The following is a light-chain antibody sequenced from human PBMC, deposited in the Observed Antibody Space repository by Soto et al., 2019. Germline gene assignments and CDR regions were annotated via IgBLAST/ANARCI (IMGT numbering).Light chain of an antibody. J-gene: IGKJ2*01. CDR2: MVS. Sequence: DVVMTQSPLSLPVTLGQPASISCRSSQSLAYSDGNTYLNWFQQRPGQSPRRLIYMVSNRDSEVPVRFSCSGSGTDFTLKISRVEAEDVGVYYCMQGTHWTPYTFGQGTKLEIK. CDR3: MQGTHWTPYT. V-gene: IGKV2-30*01. CDR1: QSLAYSDGNTY.